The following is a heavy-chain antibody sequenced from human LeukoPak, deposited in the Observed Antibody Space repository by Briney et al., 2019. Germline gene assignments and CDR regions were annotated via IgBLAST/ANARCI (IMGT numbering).Heavy chain of an antibody. CDR2: ISYDGSNK. V-gene: IGHV3-30*18. J-gene: IGHJ4*02. CDR1: GFTFSSYG. Sequence: PGGSLRLSCAASGFTFSSYGMHWVRQAPGKGLEWVAVISYDGSNKYYADSVKGRFTISRDNSKNTLYLQMNSLRAEDTAVHYCAKAPVTTCSGAYCYPFDYWSQGTLVTVSS. D-gene: IGHD2-15*01. CDR3: AKAPVTTCSGAYCYPFDY.